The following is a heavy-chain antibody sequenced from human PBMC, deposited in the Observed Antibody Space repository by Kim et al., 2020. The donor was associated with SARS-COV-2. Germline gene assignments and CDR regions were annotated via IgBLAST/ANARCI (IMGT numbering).Heavy chain of an antibody. V-gene: IGHV3-23*03. D-gene: IGHD4-4*01. Sequence: GGSLRLSCAASGFTFSSYAMSWVRQAPGKGLEWVSVIYSGGSSTYYADSVKGRFTISRDNSKNTLYLQMNSLRAEDTAVYYCAKVGWTVTTYYYHGMDVWGQGTTVTVSS. CDR3: AKVGWTVTTYYYHGMDV. CDR1: GFTFSSYA. CDR2: IYSGGSST. J-gene: IGHJ6*02.